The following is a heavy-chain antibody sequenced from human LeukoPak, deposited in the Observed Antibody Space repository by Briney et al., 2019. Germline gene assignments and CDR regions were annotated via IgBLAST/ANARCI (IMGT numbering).Heavy chain of an antibody. CDR1: GFTFSDDY. D-gene: IGHD3-22*01. Sequence: PGGSLRLSCEASGFTFSDDYMSWIRQAPGKGLEWLSYISSGSSNIRYADSVKGRFTVSRDNAKNSLYLQMNSLRVEDTAVYYCARERAFYDSSGYSGRHAFDIWGRGTMVTVSS. J-gene: IGHJ3*02. CDR2: ISSGSSNI. V-gene: IGHV3-11*05. CDR3: ARERAFYDSSGYSGRHAFDI.